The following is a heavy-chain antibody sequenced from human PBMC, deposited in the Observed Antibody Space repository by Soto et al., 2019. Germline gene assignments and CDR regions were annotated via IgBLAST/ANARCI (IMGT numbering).Heavy chain of an antibody. J-gene: IGHJ3*02. V-gene: IGHV3-49*04. D-gene: IGHD6-25*01. Sequence: GGSLRLSCTASGFTFGDYAMSWVRQAPGKGLEWVGFIRSKAYGGTTEYAASVKGRFTISRDDSKSIAYLQMNSLKTEDTAVYYCTRAPPVFNTATGPSSAFDIWGQGTMVTVSS. CDR2: IRSKAYGGTT. CDR3: TRAPPVFNTATGPSSAFDI. CDR1: GFTFGDYA.